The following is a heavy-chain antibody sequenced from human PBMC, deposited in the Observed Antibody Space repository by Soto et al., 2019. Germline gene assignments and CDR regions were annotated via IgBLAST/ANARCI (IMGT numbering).Heavy chain of an antibody. CDR2: IYYSGST. CDR1: GGSISSYY. V-gene: IGHV4-59*01. CDR3: ARGSWYDILTGRPYYYYYYGMDV. Sequence: KPSETLSLTCTVSGGSISSYYWSWIRQPPGKGLEWIGYIYYSGSTNYNPSLKSRVTISVDTSKNQFSLKLSSVTAADTAVYYCARGSWYDILTGRPYYYYYYGMDVWGQGTTVTVSS. J-gene: IGHJ6*02. D-gene: IGHD3-9*01.